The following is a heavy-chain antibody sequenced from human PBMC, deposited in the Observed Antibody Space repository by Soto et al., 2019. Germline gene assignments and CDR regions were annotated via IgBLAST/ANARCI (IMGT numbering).Heavy chain of an antibody. Sequence: QVQLQESGPGLVKPSQTLSLTCTVSGGSISSGGYYWSCIRQHPGKGLVWFGYIYYCGSTYYSPSLKSRVTISVDTSKNQFSLKLSSVTAAHTAVYYCARAIHTTEYYYYYGMDVWGQGTTVTVSS. V-gene: IGHV4-31*03. D-gene: IGHD4-17*01. J-gene: IGHJ6*02. CDR1: GGSISSGGYY. CDR2: IYYCGST. CDR3: ARAIHTTEYYYYYGMDV.